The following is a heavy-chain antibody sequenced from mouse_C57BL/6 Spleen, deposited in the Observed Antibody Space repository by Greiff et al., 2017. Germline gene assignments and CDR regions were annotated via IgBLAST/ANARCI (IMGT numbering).Heavy chain of an antibody. CDR3: AKGAYGNGYYYAMDY. J-gene: IGHJ4*01. V-gene: IGHV1-64*01. CDR1: GYTFTSYW. D-gene: IGHD2-1*01. CDR2: IHPNSGST. Sequence: VQLQQPGAELVKPGASVKLSCKASGYTFTSYWMHWVKQRPGQGLEWIGMIHPNSGSTNYNEKFKSKATLTVDKSSSTAYMQLSSLTSEDSAVYYCAKGAYGNGYYYAMDYWGQGTSVTGSS.